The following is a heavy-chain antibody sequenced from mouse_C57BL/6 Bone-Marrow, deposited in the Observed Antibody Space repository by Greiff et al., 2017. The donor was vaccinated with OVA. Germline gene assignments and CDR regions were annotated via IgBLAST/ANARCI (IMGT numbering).Heavy chain of an antibody. J-gene: IGHJ3*01. D-gene: IGHD6-1*01. V-gene: IGHV1-36*01. CDR2: VYPYNGGT. Sequence: EVQLQQSGPVLVKPGPSVKISCKASGFTFTDYYMHWVKQSHGKSLEWIGLVYPYNGGTRYNQKFKGKGTLTVDTSFSTAYMERTCLTSEDSAVYYCARDLSSPRFAYWGQGTLVTVSA. CDR1: GFTFTDYY. CDR3: ARDLSSPRFAY.